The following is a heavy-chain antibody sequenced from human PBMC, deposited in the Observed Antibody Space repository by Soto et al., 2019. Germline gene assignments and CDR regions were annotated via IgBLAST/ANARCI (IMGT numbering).Heavy chain of an antibody. Sequence: GGSLRLSCAASGFTVSSNYMSWVRQAPGKGLEWVSVIYSGGSTYYADSVKGRFTISRDNSKKTLYLQMNSLRAEETAVYYCGSELEPIYYYMAVWGKGTTVTVSS. J-gene: IGHJ6*03. CDR3: GSELEPIYYYMAV. CDR2: IYSGGST. D-gene: IGHD1-1*01. V-gene: IGHV3-66*01. CDR1: GFTVSSNY.